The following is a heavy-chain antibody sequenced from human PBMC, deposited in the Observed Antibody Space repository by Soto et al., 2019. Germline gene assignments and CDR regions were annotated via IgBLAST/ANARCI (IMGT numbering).Heavy chain of an antibody. CDR2: INHSGST. J-gene: IGHJ5*02. Sequence: QVQLQQWGAGLLKPSETRSLTCAVYGGSFSGYYWSWIRQPPGKGLEWIGEINHSGSTNYNPSLKSRVTISVDTSKNQFSLKLSSVTAADTAVYYCARGDEAFLWFGELFFWFDPWGQGTLVTVSS. V-gene: IGHV4-34*01. CDR3: ARGDEAFLWFGELFFWFDP. CDR1: GGSFSGYY. D-gene: IGHD3-10*01.